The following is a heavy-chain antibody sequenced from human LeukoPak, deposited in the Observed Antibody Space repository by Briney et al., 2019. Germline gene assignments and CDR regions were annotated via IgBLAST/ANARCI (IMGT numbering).Heavy chain of an antibody. CDR3: ARAREPYSGYVGHDAFDI. D-gene: IGHD5-12*01. J-gene: IGHJ3*02. V-gene: IGHV1-46*01. CDR1: GYTFTSYY. Sequence: GASVKVSCKASGYTFTSYYMHWVRQAPGQGLEWMGIINPSGGSTSYAQKFQGRVTMTRDMTTSTVYMELSSLRSEDTAVYYCARAREPYSGYVGHDAFDIWGQGTMVTVSS. CDR2: INPSGGST.